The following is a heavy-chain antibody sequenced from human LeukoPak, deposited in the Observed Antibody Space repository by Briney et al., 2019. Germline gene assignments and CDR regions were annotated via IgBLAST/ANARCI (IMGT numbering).Heavy chain of an antibody. CDR2: IYHSGST. CDR1: GGSISSGGYY. J-gene: IGHJ4*02. V-gene: IGHV4-30-2*01. Sequence: SETLSLTCTVSGGSISSGGYYWSWIRQPPGKGLEWIGYIYHSGSTYYNPSLKSRVTISVDRSKNQFSLKLSSVTAADTAVYYCAAEESGNYYDSSGQVGTLDYWGQGTLVTVSS. CDR3: AAEESGNYYDSSGQVGTLDY. D-gene: IGHD3-22*01.